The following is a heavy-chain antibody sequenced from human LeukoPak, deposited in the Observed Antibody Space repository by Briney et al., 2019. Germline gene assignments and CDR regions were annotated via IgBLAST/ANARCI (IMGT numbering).Heavy chain of an antibody. Sequence: ASVKVSCKASGYTFINSAIGWVRQAPGQGLEWLGWISPYNGYTKYAESLQGRVTMTTDTSTSTAYMELRSLRSDDTAMYYCARVGASYDGLIDYWGQGTRVTVSS. CDR2: ISPYNGYT. CDR1: GYTFINSA. D-gene: IGHD1-26*01. V-gene: IGHV1-18*01. CDR3: ARVGASYDGLIDY. J-gene: IGHJ4*02.